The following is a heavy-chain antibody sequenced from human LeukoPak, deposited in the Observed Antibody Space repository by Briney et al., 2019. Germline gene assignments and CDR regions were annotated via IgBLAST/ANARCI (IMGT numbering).Heavy chain of an antibody. J-gene: IGHJ5*02. CDR2: IYTSGST. CDR1: GGSISSDY. CDR3: ARDIGVPAAMHNWFDP. Sequence: SETLSLTCTVSGGSISSDYWSWIRQPAGKGLEWIGRIYTSGSTKYNPSLKSRVTMSVDTSKNQFSLKLYSVTAADTAVYYCARDIGVPAAMHNWFDPWGQGTLVTVSS. D-gene: IGHD2-2*01. V-gene: IGHV4-4*07.